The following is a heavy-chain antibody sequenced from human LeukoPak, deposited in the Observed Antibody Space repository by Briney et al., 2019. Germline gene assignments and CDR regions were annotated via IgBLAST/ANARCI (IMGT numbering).Heavy chain of an antibody. V-gene: IGHV4-39*07. CDR1: GGSISSSSYY. Sequence: SSETLSLTCTVSGGSISSSSYYWGWIRQPPGKGLEWIGSIYYSGSTYYNPSLKSRVTISVDTSKNQFSLKLSSVTAADTAVYYCARAGYDFWSGYYTPRYYGMDVWGQGTTVTVSS. CDR2: IYYSGST. D-gene: IGHD3-3*01. J-gene: IGHJ6*02. CDR3: ARAGYDFWSGYYTPRYYGMDV.